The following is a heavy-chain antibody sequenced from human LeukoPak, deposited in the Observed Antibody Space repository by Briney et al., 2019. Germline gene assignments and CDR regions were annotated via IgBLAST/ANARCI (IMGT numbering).Heavy chain of an antibody. J-gene: IGHJ4*02. CDR2: IYPGDSDT. CDR3: ATSISYYGSGSYPLPDY. D-gene: IGHD3-10*01. Sequence: GESLKISCKGSGYSFTSYWIGWVRQMPGKGLEWMGIIYPGDSDTRYSPSFQGQVTISADKSISTAYLQWSSLKASDTAMYYCATSISYYGSGSYPLPDYWGQGTLVTVSS. CDR1: GYSFTSYW. V-gene: IGHV5-51*01.